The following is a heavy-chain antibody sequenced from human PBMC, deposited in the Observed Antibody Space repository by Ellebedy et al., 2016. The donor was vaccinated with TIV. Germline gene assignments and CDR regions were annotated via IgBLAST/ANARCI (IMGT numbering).Heavy chain of an antibody. J-gene: IGHJ4*02. CDR3: GRYYDSSGGSFFDY. CDR1: DYSISSGYF. V-gene: IGHV4-38-2*02. Sequence: MPSETLSLTCTVSDYSISSGYFWGWIRQPPGKGLEWIGEIFHSGSTNYNPSLKSRVTISVDKSKNQFSLKLTSVTAADTAVYYCGRYYDSSGGSFFDYWGQGTLVTVSS. D-gene: IGHD3-22*01. CDR2: IFHSGST.